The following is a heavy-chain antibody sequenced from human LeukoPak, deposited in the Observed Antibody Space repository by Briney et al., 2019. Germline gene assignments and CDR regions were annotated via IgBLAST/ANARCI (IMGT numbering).Heavy chain of an antibody. Sequence: KTSETLSLTCAVYDGSFSGYYWTWIRQPPGKGLEWIGEIDHSGSTNYNPSLKSRVTISVDTSKNQFSLNLSSVTAADTAVYYCARARIAVAGTGINLDWFDPWGQGTLVTVSS. CDR2: IDHSGST. D-gene: IGHD6-19*01. CDR1: DGSFSGYY. CDR3: ARARIAVAGTGINLDWFDP. V-gene: IGHV4-34*01. J-gene: IGHJ5*02.